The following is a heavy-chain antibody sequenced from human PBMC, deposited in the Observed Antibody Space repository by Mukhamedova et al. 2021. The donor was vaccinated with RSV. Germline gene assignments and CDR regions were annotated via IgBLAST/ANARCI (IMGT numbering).Heavy chain of an antibody. Sequence: WIGSIYYSGSTYYNPSLKSRVTISVDTSKNQFSLKLSSVTAADTAVYYCARADSSSDFDYWGQGNLVTVSS. CDR3: ARADSSSDFDY. D-gene: IGHD6-13*01. V-gene: IGHV4-39*07. CDR2: IYYSGST. J-gene: IGHJ4*02.